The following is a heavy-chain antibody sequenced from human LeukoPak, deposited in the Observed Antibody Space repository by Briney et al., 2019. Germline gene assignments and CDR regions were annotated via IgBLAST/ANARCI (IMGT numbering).Heavy chain of an antibody. D-gene: IGHD3-22*01. J-gene: IGHJ4*02. V-gene: IGHV3-48*03. Sequence: GGSLRLSCAASGFTFSSYEMNWVRQAPGKGLEWVSYISSSGSTIYYADSVKGRFTISRDNAKNSLYLQMNSLRAEDMAVYYCARGGKFYYDSSGYPGDYWGQGTLVTVSS. CDR1: GFTFSSYE. CDR3: ARGGKFYYDSSGYPGDY. CDR2: ISSSGSTI.